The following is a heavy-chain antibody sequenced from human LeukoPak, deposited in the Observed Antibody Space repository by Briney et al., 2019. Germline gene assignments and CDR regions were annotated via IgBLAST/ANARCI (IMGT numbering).Heavy chain of an antibody. CDR3: AKAEIVEVPPAPPVDGFDP. Sequence: ASVKVSCKASGYTFTGYYMHWVRQAPGQGLEWMGWINPNSGGTNYAQKFQGRVTMTRDTSISTAYMELSRLRSDDTAVYYCAKAEIVEVPPAPPVDGFDPWAQGPWSPSPQ. V-gene: IGHV1-2*02. CDR1: GYTFTGYY. J-gene: IGHJ5*02. D-gene: IGHD2-2*01. CDR2: INPNSGGT.